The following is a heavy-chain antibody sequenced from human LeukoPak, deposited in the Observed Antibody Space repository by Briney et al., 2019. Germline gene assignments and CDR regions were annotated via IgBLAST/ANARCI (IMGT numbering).Heavy chain of an antibody. J-gene: IGHJ3*01. V-gene: IGHV3-30*04. CDR3: KVRLLGALDDAFDV. CDR2: IRHDGSHH. Sequence: GRSLRLSCAASGFTFSSYAMHWVRQAPGKGLEWVAFIRHDGSHHYHGESVKGRFTISRDNSKRTLYLEVTSLRPEDTAVYCAKVRLLGALDDAFDVWGQGTMVTV. D-gene: IGHD3-16*01. CDR1: GFTFSSYA.